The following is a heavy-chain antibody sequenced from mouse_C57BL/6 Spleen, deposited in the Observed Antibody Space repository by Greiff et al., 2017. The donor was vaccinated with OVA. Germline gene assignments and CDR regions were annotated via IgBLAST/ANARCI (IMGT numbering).Heavy chain of an antibody. D-gene: IGHD2-4*01. V-gene: IGHV1-69*01. Sequence: QVQLQQPGAELVMPGASVKLSCKASGYTFTSYWMHWVKQRPGQGLEWIGEIDPSDSYTNYNQKFKGKSTLTVDKSSSTAYMQLSSLTSEDSAVYYCARTAMITLDFDYWGQVTTLTVSS. J-gene: IGHJ2*01. CDR3: ARTAMITLDFDY. CDR2: IDPSDSYT. CDR1: GYTFTSYW.